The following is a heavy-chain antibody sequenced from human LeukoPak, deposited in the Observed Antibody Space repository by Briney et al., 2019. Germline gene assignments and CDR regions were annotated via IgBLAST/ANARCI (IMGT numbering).Heavy chain of an antibody. D-gene: IGHD6-6*01. CDR2: ISGSGGST. CDR1: GFTFSSYA. V-gene: IGHV3-23*01. J-gene: IGHJ4*02. Sequence: GGSLRLSCAASGFTFSSYAMSWVRQAPGRGLEWVSAISGSGGSTYYADSVKGRFTISRDNSKNTLYLQMNSLRAEDTAVYYCAKDREEKQLSAGGLYWGQGTLVTVSS. CDR3: AKDREEKQLSAGGLY.